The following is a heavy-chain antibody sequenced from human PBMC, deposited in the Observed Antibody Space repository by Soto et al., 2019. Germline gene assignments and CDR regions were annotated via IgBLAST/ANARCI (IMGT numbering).Heavy chain of an antibody. CDR2: IYYSGST. CDR3: ARKLVAGDYFDY. CDR1: GGSISSSSYY. V-gene: IGHV4-39*01. D-gene: IGHD6-19*01. Sequence: QLQLQESGPGLVKPSETLSLTCTVSGGSISSSSYYWGWIRQPPGKGLEWIGSIYYSGSTYYNPSLKSRVTISVDTSKNQFSLKLSSVTAADTAVYYCARKLVAGDYFDYWGQGTLVTVSS. J-gene: IGHJ4*02.